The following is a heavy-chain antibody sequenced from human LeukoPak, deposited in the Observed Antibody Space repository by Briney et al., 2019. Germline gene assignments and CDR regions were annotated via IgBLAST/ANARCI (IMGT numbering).Heavy chain of an antibody. D-gene: IGHD2-8*01. V-gene: IGHV1-18*01. CDR3: AREECSIGVCYPSGY. J-gene: IGHJ4*02. Sequence: ASVKVSCKASXXXXXXYGXXWXRXXPXXXXXXXXXXSTYNANTNYALKLQGRVTLTTDTSTNTAYMELKSLRSDDTAVYYCAREECSIGVCYPSGYWGQGTLVTVSS. CDR1: XXXXXXYG. CDR2: XSTYNANT.